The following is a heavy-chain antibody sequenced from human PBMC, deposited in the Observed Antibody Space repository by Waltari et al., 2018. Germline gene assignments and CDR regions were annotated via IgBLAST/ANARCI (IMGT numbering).Heavy chain of an antibody. D-gene: IGHD3-10*01. J-gene: IGHJ3*02. Sequence: EVQLVQSGAEVKKPGASLKISCKGSGYSFTSYWMGWVRQSPGKGLAWMGIIYPGVSDTRYSPSFQGQVTISADKSISTAYLQWSSLKASDTAMYYCARQTITLLTLDAFDIWGQGTMVTVSS. CDR1: GYSFTSYW. CDR3: ARQTITLLTLDAFDI. V-gene: IGHV5-51*01. CDR2: IYPGVSDT.